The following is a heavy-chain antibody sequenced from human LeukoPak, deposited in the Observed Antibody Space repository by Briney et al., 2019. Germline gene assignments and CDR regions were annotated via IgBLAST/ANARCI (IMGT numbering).Heavy chain of an antibody. CDR3: AKGGGSYWALDY. J-gene: IGHJ4*02. CDR1: GFTFSSYG. CDR2: IRYDGSNK. V-gene: IGHV3-30*02. D-gene: IGHD1-26*01. Sequence: PGGSLRLSCAASGFTFSSYGMHWVRQAPGKGLEWVAFIRYDGSNKYCADSVKGRFTISRDNSKNTLYLQMNSLRAEDTAVYYCAKGGGSYWALDYWGQGTLVTVSS.